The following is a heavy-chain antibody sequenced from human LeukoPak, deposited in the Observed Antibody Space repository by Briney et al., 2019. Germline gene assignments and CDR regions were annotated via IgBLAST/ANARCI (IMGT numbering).Heavy chain of an antibody. CDR2: ISGSGGST. D-gene: IGHD6-13*01. Sequence: PGGSLRLSCAASGFTFSSYAMSWVRQAPGKGLEWVSAISGSGGSTYYADSVKGRFTISRDNSKNTLYLQMNSLRAEDTAVYYCARGGYSSGWYHFDYWGQGTLVTVSS. CDR1: GFTFSSYA. CDR3: ARGGYSSGWYHFDY. J-gene: IGHJ4*02. V-gene: IGHV3-23*01.